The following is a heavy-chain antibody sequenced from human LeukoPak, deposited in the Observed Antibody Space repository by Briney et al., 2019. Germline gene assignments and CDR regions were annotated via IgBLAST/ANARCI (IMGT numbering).Heavy chain of an antibody. Sequence: LSETLSLTCTVSGGSISTYSWSWVRQTPDKGLEWIGSIVSTATKYNPSLESRVAISVDTSKNQFSLRLNSLTTADTASYFCARDTTVASGMQYWGPGTLVTVSS. V-gene: IGHV4-59*01. CDR3: ARDTTVASGMQY. D-gene: IGHD5-12*01. CDR1: GGSISTYS. CDR2: IVSTAT. J-gene: IGHJ4*02.